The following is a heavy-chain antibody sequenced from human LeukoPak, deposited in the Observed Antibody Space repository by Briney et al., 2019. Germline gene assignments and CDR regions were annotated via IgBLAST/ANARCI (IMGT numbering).Heavy chain of an antibody. CDR2: ISGSGGSI. Sequence: PGGSLRLSCAASGFTFSNYAMSWVRQAPGKGLEWVSAISGSGGSIYYADSVKGRFTISRDNSKNTLYLQMNSLRAEDTAVYYCAKWKMSRGLMIVVVNDAFDIWGQGTMVTVSS. CDR1: GFTFSNYA. CDR3: AKWKMSRGLMIVVVNDAFDI. V-gene: IGHV3-23*01. D-gene: IGHD3-22*01. J-gene: IGHJ3*02.